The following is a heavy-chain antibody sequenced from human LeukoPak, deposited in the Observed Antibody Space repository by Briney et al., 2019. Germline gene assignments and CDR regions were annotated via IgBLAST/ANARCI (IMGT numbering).Heavy chain of an antibody. J-gene: IGHJ4*02. Sequence: RGESLKISCKGSGYSFTSYWIGWVRQMPGKGLEWMGIIYPGDSDTRYSPSFQGQVTISADKSISTAYLQWSSLKASDTAMYYCASAKDIVATPFDYWGQGTLVTVSS. CDR3: ASAKDIVATPFDY. CDR2: IYPGDSDT. CDR1: GYSFTSYW. D-gene: IGHD5-12*01. V-gene: IGHV5-51*01.